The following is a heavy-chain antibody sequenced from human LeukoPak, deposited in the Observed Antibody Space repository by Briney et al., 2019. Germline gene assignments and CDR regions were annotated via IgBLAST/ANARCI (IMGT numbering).Heavy chain of an antibody. Sequence: GGSLRLSCAASGFTFSDHYMDWVRQAPGKGLEWVGRIRNKANSHTTEYAAPVKGRFTISRDDLKNSLYLQMSSLKTEDTAVYYCARVGDVIAFDIWGQGTMVTVSS. D-gene: IGHD3-3*01. V-gene: IGHV3-72*01. CDR1: GFTFSDHY. CDR2: IRNKANSHTT. CDR3: ARVGDVIAFDI. J-gene: IGHJ3*02.